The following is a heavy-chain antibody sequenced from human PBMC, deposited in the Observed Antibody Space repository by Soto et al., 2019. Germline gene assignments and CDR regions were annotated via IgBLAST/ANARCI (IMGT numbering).Heavy chain of an antibody. V-gene: IGHV3-11*01. J-gene: IGHJ4*02. CDR3: ARDCPHADCSGGSCYFDY. D-gene: IGHD2-15*01. Sequence: GGSLRLSCAASGFTFSDYYMSWIRQAPGKGLEWVSYISSSGSTIYYADSVKGRFTISRDNAKNSLYLQMNSLRAEDTAVYYCARDCPHADCSGGSCYFDYWGQGTLVTVSS. CDR1: GFTFSDYY. CDR2: ISSSGSTI.